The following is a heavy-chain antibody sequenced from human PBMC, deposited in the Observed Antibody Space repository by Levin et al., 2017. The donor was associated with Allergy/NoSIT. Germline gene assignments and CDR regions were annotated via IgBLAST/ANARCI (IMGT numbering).Heavy chain of an antibody. Sequence: GGSLRLSCAASGFTFSSYAMHWVRQAPGKGLEWVAVISYDGSNKYYADSVKGRFTISRDNSKNTLYLQMNSLRAEDTAVYYCARVGSGWYWAPYYYYGMDVWGQGTTVTVSS. V-gene: IGHV3-30*04. CDR1: GFTFSSYA. J-gene: IGHJ6*02. D-gene: IGHD6-19*01. CDR2: ISYDGSNK. CDR3: ARVGSGWYWAPYYYYGMDV.